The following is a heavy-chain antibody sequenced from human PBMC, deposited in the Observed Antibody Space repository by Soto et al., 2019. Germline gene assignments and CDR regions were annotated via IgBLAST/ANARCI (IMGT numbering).Heavy chain of an antibody. CDR3: AKENYGSGVPGP. V-gene: IGHV3-48*02. J-gene: IGHJ5*02. CDR1: GFTFSKYS. Sequence: EGQLVESGGDLVQPGGSPRLSCVASGFTFSKYSMNWVRQAPGKGLEWVSYIDSQSGTIKYTDSVRGRFTISRDNAKNSLYLQMNSLRDEDTAVYYCAKENYGSGVPGPWGQGTLVTVSS. D-gene: IGHD3-10*01. CDR2: IDSQSGTI.